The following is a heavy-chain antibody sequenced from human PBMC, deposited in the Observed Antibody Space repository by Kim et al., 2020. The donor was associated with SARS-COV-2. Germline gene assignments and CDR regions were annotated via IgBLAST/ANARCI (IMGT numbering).Heavy chain of an antibody. V-gene: IGHV1-2*02. J-gene: IGHJ4*02. CDR1: GYTFIGYY. CDR2: INPKSGGK. CDR3: AKSGEPYGGNPKGY. Sequence: ASVKVSCKASGYTFIGYYMQWVRQAPGQGLEWMGWINPKSGGKNYAQKFQGRVTMTRDTSISTAYMELNSLTYDDTAVYFCAKSGEPYGGNPKGYWGQGTLVTVSS. D-gene: IGHD3-10*01.